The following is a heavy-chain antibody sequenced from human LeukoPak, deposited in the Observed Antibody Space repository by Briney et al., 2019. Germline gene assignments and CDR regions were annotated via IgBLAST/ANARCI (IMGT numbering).Heavy chain of an antibody. J-gene: IGHJ4*02. CDR2: ISWNRGSI. CDR1: GFTFDDYA. D-gene: IGHD5-18*01. V-gene: IGHV3-9*01. Sequence: PGRSLRLSCAASGFTFDDYAMHWVRQAPGKGLEWVSDISWNRGSIGYADSVKGRFTISRDNAKNSLYLQMNSLRAEDTALYYCAKEGLRGYSYDHNYFDYWGQGTLVTVSS. CDR3: AKEGLRGYSYDHNYFDY.